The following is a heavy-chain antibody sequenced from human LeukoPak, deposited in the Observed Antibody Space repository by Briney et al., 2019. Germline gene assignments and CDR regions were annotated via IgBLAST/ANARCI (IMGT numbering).Heavy chain of an antibody. V-gene: IGHV4-59*01. CDR3: ARGTYCGGDCYYYFDY. CDR1: CGYISSYY. CDR2: NYYSGST. Sequence: PSETLSLTCTVSCGYISSYYWRWIRQPPGKGLEWMGYNYYSGSTNYNPSLKSRVTISVDTSKNQFALKLSSVTAADTAVYYCARGTYCGGDCYYYFDYWGQGTLVTVSS. D-gene: IGHD2-21*02. J-gene: IGHJ4*02.